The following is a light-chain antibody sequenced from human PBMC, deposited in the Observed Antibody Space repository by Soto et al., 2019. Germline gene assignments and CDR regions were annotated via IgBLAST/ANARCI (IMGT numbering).Light chain of an antibody. CDR1: QSVSSN. CDR3: QQCNNWPRT. V-gene: IGKV3-15*01. J-gene: IGKJ1*01. Sequence: EIVMNQSPSTLSVSPRERATLSCRASQSVSSNLAWYQQKPGQAPRLLIYGASTRATGIPARFSGSVSGTEFALTISSLQSEDFAVYYCQQCNNWPRTFGQGTKV. CDR2: GAS.